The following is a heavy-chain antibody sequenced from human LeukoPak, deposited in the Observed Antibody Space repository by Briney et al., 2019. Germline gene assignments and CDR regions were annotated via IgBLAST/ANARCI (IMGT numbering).Heavy chain of an antibody. D-gene: IGHD3-16*01. V-gene: IGHV3-7*03. CDR3: ARGLLGAVTTFAY. CDR2: IKHDGSEK. J-gene: IGHJ4*02. CDR1: EFTLRSYW. Sequence: GGSLRLSCAAPEFTLRSYWMSWVRQPPGRGLEWVATIKHDGSEKYYGDSVKGRFTLSRDNADNSLYLQMNSLRAEDTAVYYCARGLLGAVTTFAYWGQGTLVTVSS.